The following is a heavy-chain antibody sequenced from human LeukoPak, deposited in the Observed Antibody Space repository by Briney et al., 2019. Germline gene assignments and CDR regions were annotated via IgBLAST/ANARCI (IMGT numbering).Heavy chain of an antibody. J-gene: IGHJ4*02. CDR1: GGSISSSSYY. D-gene: IGHD5-12*01. Sequence: PSETLSLTCTVPGGSISSSSYYWVGIRQPPGRGLEWIGSIYYSGSTYYNPSLKSRVTISVDTSKNQFSLKLSSVTAADTAVYYCARRVDIVATTYFDYWGQGTLVTVSS. V-gene: IGHV4-39*01. CDR3: ARRVDIVATTYFDY. CDR2: IYYSGST.